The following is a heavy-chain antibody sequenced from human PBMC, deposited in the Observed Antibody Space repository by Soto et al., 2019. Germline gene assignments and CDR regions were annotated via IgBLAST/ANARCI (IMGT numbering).Heavy chain of an antibody. CDR1: GFTFSSYG. J-gene: IGHJ3*02. V-gene: IGHV3-33*01. D-gene: IGHD3-22*01. CDR2: IWYDGSNK. CDR3: ARDFPDGSGPLDAFDI. Sequence: GGSLRLSCAASGFTFSSYGMHWVRQAPGKGLEWVAVIWYDGSNKYYADSVKGRFTISRDNSKNTLYLQMNSLRAEDTAVYYCARDFPDGSGPLDAFDIWGQGTMVTVSS.